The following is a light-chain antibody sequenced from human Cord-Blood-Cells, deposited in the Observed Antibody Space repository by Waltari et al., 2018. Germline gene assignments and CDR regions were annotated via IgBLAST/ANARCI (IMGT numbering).Light chain of an antibody. V-gene: IGLV1-51*02. CDR3: GTWDSSLSAWV. CDR2: EKN. Sequence: QSVLTQPPSVSAAPGQKVTITCSGSSSNIGNNYVSWYQQLPGTAPKLLSYEKNKRPSGIPDRFSGSKSGTSATLGITVLQTGDEADYYCGTWDSSLSAWVFGGGTKLTVL. CDR1: SSNIGNNY. J-gene: IGLJ3*02.